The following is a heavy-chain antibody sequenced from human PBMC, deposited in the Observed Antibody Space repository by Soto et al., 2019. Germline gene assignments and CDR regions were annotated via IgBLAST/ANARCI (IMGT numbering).Heavy chain of an antibody. D-gene: IGHD3-10*01. CDR2: IDPGNGNS. Sequence: ASVKVSCKASGYTFSNFAMHWVRQAPGQRLEWMGWIDPGNGNSKYSQTFQGRVTITRDTSASTAYMELSSLRSEDTAVYYCARAVARGVKTIYYYYGMDVWGQGTTVTVSS. V-gene: IGHV1-3*01. J-gene: IGHJ6*02. CDR1: GYTFSNFA. CDR3: ARAVARGVKTIYYYYGMDV.